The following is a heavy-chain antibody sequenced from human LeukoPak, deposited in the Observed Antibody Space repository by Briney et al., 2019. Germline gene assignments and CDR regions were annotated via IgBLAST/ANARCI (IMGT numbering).Heavy chain of an antibody. J-gene: IGHJ6*02. V-gene: IGHV1-24*01. CDR3: ATDRVVVAATPLYYYGMDV. CDR1: GYTLTELS. D-gene: IGHD2-15*01. CDR2: FDPEDGET. Sequence: ASVTVSCTVSGYTLTELSMHWVRQAPGKGLEWMGGFDPEDGETIYAQKFQGRVTMTEDTSTDTAYMELSSLRSEDTAVYYCATDRVVVAATPLYYYGMDVWGQGTTVTVSS.